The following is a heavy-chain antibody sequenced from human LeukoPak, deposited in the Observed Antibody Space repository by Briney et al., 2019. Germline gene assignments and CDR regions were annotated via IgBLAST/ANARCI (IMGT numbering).Heavy chain of an antibody. CDR1: SGSISSTTW. Sequence: SGTLSLTCAVSSGSISSTTWWSWVRQPPGKGLEWIGEINHSGNTYYNPSLTGRVTISVDRSDNQFSLKVNSVTAADTAVYYCALGYHDVWERWGQGTLVIVSS. CDR3: ALGYHDVWER. D-gene: IGHD1-26*01. J-gene: IGHJ4*02. CDR2: INHSGNT. V-gene: IGHV4-4*02.